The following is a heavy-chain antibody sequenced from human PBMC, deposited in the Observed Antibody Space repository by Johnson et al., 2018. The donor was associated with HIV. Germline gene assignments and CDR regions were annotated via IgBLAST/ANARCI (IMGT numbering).Heavy chain of an antibody. V-gene: IGHV3-15*01. Sequence: VQLVESGGGVVQPGGSLRLSCAASGFTFNNAWMSWVRQAPGKGLEWVGHIKSNTDGGATAYPAPVKDRFTISNDDSKNTLYLQINSLKTDDTGVYYCTTDGITLIVVSPGAFDIWGQGTMVTVSS. CDR3: TTDGITLIVVSPGAFDI. CDR2: IKSNTDGGAT. D-gene: IGHD3-22*01. J-gene: IGHJ3*02. CDR1: GFTFNNAW.